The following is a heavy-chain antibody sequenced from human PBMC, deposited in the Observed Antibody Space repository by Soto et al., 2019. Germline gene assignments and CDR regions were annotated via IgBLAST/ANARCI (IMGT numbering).Heavy chain of an antibody. CDR3: ARDLIHPGEYGMDV. J-gene: IGHJ6*02. V-gene: IGHV1-46*01. CDR2: INSSGGST. Sequence: ASVKVSCKASGYTSTSYYMHWVRQAPGQGLEWMGIINSSGGSTSYAQKFQGRVTMTRDTSTSTVYVELSSLRSEDTAVYYCARDLIHPGEYGMDVWGQGTTVTVSS. CDR1: GYTSTSYY.